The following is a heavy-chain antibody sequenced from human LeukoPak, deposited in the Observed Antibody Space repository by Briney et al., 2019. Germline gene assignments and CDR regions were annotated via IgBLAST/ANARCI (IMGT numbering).Heavy chain of an antibody. D-gene: IGHD2-2*01. J-gene: IGHJ4*02. Sequence: GESLKISCKASGYSFTTYWLAWVRQMPGKGLEWMGIIYPDDSDARYRPSFQGQVTISADKSISTAYLQWSSPKASDTAMYYCARQGYCSSTSCYVDFWGQGTLVTVSS. CDR1: GYSFTTYW. CDR2: IYPDDSDA. CDR3: ARQGYCSSTSCYVDF. V-gene: IGHV5-51*01.